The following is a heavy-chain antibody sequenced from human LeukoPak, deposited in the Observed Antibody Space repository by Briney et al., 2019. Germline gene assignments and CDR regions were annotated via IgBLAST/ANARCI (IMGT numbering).Heavy chain of an antibody. V-gene: IGHV3-30*02. CDR2: IRYDGSNK. D-gene: IGHD3-10*01. J-gene: IGHJ3*02. CDR1: GFTFSSYG. CDR3: AKDSHYYGSGSYYKGAFDI. Sequence: AGGSLRLSCAASGFTFSSYGMHWVRQAPGKGLEWVAFIRYDGSNKYYADSVKGRFTISRDNSKNTLYLQMNSLRAEDTAVYYCAKDSHYYGSGSYYKGAFDIWGQGTMVTVSS.